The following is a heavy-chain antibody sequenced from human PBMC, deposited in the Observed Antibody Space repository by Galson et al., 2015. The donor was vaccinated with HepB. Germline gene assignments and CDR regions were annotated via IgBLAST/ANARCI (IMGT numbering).Heavy chain of an antibody. D-gene: IGHD4-11*01. V-gene: IGHV3-21*01. CDR1: GFMFSSYT. Sequence: SLRLSCAASGFMFSSYTMNWVRQSPGRGLEWASSISSSSFTIKYADSVRGRFTISRDNAENSLYLQMNSLRAEDTAVYFCASLYSNYEAIDIWGQGTLVTVSS. CDR3: ASLYSNYEAIDI. J-gene: IGHJ4*02. CDR2: ISSSSFTI.